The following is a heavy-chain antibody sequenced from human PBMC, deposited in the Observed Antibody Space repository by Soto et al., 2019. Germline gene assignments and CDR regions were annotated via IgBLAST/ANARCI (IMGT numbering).Heavy chain of an antibody. J-gene: IGHJ4*02. CDR2: ISYDGSNK. CDR1: GFTFSSYG. CDR3: AKDQGGYSYGFDY. Sequence: GGSLRLSCAASGFTFSSYGMHWVRQAPGKGLEWVAVISYDGSNKYYADSVKGRFTISRDNSKNTLYLQMNSLRAEDTAVYYCAKDQGGYSYGFDYWGQGTLVTVSS. D-gene: IGHD5-18*01. V-gene: IGHV3-30*18.